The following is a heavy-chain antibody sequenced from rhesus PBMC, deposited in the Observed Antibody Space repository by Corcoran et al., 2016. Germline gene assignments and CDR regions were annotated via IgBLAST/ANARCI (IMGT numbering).Heavy chain of an antibody. CDR2: ISGVCGST. J-gene: IGHJ5-1*01. V-gene: IGHV4-165*01. Sequence: QVQLQESDPGLVKPSETLSLTCAVSGGSFSGYYWGWIRQPPGKGLVWIGYISGVCGSTDYNPSLKSRVTISTDTSKNQFSLKLTSVTAADTAVYYCARGAGGNRFDVWGPGVLVTVSS. CDR3: ARGAGGNRFDV. D-gene: IGHD3-9*01. CDR1: GGSFSGYY.